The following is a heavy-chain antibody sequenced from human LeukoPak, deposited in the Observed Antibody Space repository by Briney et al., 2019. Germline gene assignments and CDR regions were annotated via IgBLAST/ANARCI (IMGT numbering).Heavy chain of an antibody. V-gene: IGHV1-2*02. CDR2: IKPDSGNT. Sequence: ASVKVSCKASGYTFSGYYIHWVRQAPGQGLEWMGLIKPDSGNTKHPQKFQGRVTMTRDTSITTAYMELNRLTSDDTAVYYCVRDRPHNWFDPWGQGTLVTVSS. CDR1: GYTFSGYY. J-gene: IGHJ5*02. CDR3: VRDRPHNWFDP.